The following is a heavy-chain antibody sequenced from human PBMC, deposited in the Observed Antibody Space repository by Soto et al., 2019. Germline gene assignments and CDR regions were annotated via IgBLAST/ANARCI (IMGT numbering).Heavy chain of an antibody. CDR1: GFTFDYYA. CDR2: ISWNSGSI. J-gene: IGHJ4*02. D-gene: IGHD5-12*01. CDR3: AKEGLPNGGYYFDY. V-gene: IGHV3-9*01. Sequence: HPGGSLRLSCAASGFTFDYYAMHWVRQAPGKGLEWVSGISWNSGSIGYADSVKGRFTISRDNAKNSLYLQMNSLRAEDTALYYCAKEGLPNGGYYFDYWGQGTLVTVSS.